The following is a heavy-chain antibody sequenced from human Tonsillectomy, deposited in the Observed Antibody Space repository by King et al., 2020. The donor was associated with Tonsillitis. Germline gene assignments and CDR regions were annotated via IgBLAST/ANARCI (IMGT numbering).Heavy chain of an antibody. J-gene: IGHJ4*02. D-gene: IGHD7-27*01. Sequence: VQLVESGAEVKKPGASMKVSCKASGYTFSGYYMHWVRQAPGQGLEWMGWINTNTGGTNYARKFQGRVTMTRDTAIGTAYMELSRLRSDDTAIYYCARALLGIDYYWGQGTLVTVSS. CDR2: INTNTGGT. CDR3: ARALLGIDYY. V-gene: IGHV1-2*02. CDR1: GYTFSGYY.